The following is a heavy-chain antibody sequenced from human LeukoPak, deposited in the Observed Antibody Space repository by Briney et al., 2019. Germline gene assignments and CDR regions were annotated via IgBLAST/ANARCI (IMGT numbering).Heavy chain of an antibody. CDR3: ARGGFYGDYDY. D-gene: IGHD4-17*01. J-gene: IGHJ4*02. Sequence: ASVKVSCKASGGTFTSHAFSWVRQAPGQGLEWMGWISAYNGNTNYAQKLQGRVTMTTDTSTSTAYMELRSLRSDDTAVYYCARGGFYGDYDYWGQGTLVTVSS. V-gene: IGHV1-18*01. CDR2: ISAYNGNT. CDR1: GGTFTSHA.